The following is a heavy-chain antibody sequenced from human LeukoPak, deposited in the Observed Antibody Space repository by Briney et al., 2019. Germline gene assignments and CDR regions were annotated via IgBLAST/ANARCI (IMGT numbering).Heavy chain of an antibody. V-gene: IGHV1-18*01. J-gene: IGHJ3*02. CDR1: GYTFTSYG. D-gene: IGHD6-13*01. CDR2: ISAYNGNT. Sequence: ASVKVSCKASGYTFTSYGISWVRQAPGQGLEWMGWISAYNGNTNYAQKLQGRVTMTTDTSTSTAYMELGSLRSEDTAVYYCARVPYSSSWGDAFDIWGQGTMVTVSS. CDR3: ARVPYSSSWGDAFDI.